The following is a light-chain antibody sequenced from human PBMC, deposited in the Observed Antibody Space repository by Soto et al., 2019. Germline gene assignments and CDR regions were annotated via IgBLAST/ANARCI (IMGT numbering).Light chain of an antibody. CDR1: SSDVGGYNY. J-gene: IGLJ2*01. CDR2: DVS. V-gene: IGLV2-14*01. CDR3: SSYTSSSTLV. Sequence: QSALTQPACVSGSPGQSITISCTGTSSDVGGYNYVSWYQQHPGRAPKLMIYDVSNRPSGVSNRFSGSKSGNMASLTISGLQAEDEADYYCSSYTSSSTLVFGGGTKVTVL.